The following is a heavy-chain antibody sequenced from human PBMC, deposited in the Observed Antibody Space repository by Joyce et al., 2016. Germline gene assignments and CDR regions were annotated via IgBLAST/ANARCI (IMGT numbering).Heavy chain of an antibody. CDR1: GDSFSSYV. CDR3: ARERSDYVRGSHRGFFEY. V-gene: IGHV1-69*01. D-gene: IGHD3-16*02. Sequence: QVQLVQLGAEVKKPGSSVRVSCKASGDSFSSYVFTWVRQATGEGRGWMGGISPLFGTTPYAQNFQCRVTIPADESTSTAYMALSSLGSEDMAIYYCARERSDYVRGSHRGFFEYWGQGTLIIVSS. CDR2: ISPLFGTT. J-gene: IGHJ4*02.